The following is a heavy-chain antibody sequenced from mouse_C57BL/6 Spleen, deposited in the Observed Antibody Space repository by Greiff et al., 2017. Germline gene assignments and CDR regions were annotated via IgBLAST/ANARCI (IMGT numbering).Heavy chain of an antibody. J-gene: IGHJ3*01. CDR1: GYTFTDYE. CDR3: ARGGDRRGFAY. Sequence: VQLQQSGAELVRPGASVTLSCKASGYTFTDYEMHWVKQTPVHGLEWIGAIDPETGGTAYNQKFKGKAILTVDKSSSTAYMQLSSLTSEDSAVYYCARGGDRRGFAYWGQGTLVTVSA. V-gene: IGHV1-15*01. D-gene: IGHD3-3*01. CDR2: IDPETGGT.